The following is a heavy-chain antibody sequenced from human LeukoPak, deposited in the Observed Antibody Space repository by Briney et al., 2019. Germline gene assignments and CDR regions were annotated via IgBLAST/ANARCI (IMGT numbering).Heavy chain of an antibody. CDR3: ARHGLISVSFFYYGVDV. CDR2: IYYSGST. Sequence: SETLSLTCTVSGGSISSYYWSWIRQPPGKGLEWIGYIYYSGSTNYNPSLKSRVTISLDASRNQVSLRLSSVTAADTAVYFCARHGLISVSFFYYGVDVWGQGTTVTVSS. J-gene: IGHJ6*02. V-gene: IGHV4-59*08. D-gene: IGHD2-8*01. CDR1: GGSISSYY.